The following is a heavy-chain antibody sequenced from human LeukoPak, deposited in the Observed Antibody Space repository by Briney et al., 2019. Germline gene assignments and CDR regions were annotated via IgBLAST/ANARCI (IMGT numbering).Heavy chain of an antibody. CDR3: ARAVNEYFFDS. V-gene: IGHV1-69*06. CDR1: GGTFSTSA. CDR2: LIPVFVTP. Sequence: ASVKVSCKASGGTFSTSAFSWVRHAPGQGLEWMGGLIPVFVTPNYAQSFQGRLTITADKSTTTAYMELSSLRSEDTAVYFCARAVNEYFFDSWGQGTLLTVSS. J-gene: IGHJ4*02.